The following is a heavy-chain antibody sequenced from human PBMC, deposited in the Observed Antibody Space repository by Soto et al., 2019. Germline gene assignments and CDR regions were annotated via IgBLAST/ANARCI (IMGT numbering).Heavy chain of an antibody. CDR1: GFTFSSYW. Sequence: PGGSLRLSCAASGFTFSSYWMSWVRQAPGKGLEWVANIKQDGSEKYYVDSVKGRFTISRDNAKNSLYLQMNSLRAGDTAVYYCARKPPMYYYGMDVWGQGTTVTVSS. CDR3: ARKPPMYYYGMDV. CDR2: IKQDGSEK. V-gene: IGHV3-7*03. J-gene: IGHJ6*02.